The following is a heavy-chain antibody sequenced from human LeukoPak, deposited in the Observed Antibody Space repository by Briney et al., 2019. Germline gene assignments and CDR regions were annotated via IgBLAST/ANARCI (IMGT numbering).Heavy chain of an antibody. CDR2: MNPNSGNT. J-gene: IGHJ4*02. CDR1: GGTFTSYD. D-gene: IGHD3-22*01. V-gene: IGHV1-8*03. Sequence: GASVKVSCKASGGTFTSYDINWVRQATGQGLEWMGWMNPNSGNTGYAQKFQGRVTITRNTSISTAYMELSSLRSGDTAVYYCARGWGYYYDSSGYYHYWGQRTLVTVSS. CDR3: ARGWGYYYDSSGYYHY.